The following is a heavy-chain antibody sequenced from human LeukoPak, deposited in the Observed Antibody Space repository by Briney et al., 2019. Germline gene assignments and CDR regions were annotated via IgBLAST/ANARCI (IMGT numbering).Heavy chain of an antibody. CDR3: ARGLERRFDY. Sequence: GGSLRLSCAASGFTFSNSWLHWVRQAPGKGLVWVSRINERGSSTSYADSVKGRFTISRDNAKNTLYLQMNNLRADDTAVYYCARGLERRFDYWGQGTLVTVSS. J-gene: IGHJ4*02. V-gene: IGHV3-74*01. CDR1: GFTFSNSW. CDR2: INERGSST. D-gene: IGHD1-1*01.